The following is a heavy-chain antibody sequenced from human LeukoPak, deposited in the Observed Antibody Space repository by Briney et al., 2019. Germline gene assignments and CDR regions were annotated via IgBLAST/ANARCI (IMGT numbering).Heavy chain of an antibody. Sequence: GGSLRPSCAASGFTFSSYGMHWVRQAPGKGLEWVAVIWYDGSNKYYADSVKGRFTISRDNSKNTLYLQMNSLRAEDTAVYYCARDERYYYDSSGPDYWGQGTLVTVSS. CDR2: IWYDGSNK. V-gene: IGHV3-33*01. CDR1: GFTFSSYG. CDR3: ARDERYYYDSSGPDY. J-gene: IGHJ4*02. D-gene: IGHD3-22*01.